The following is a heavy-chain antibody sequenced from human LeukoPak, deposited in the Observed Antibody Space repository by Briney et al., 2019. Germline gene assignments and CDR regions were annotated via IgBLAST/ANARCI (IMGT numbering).Heavy chain of an antibody. J-gene: IGHJ3*02. CDR2: ISGSGGST. CDR3: ARGTDYAMNAFDI. CDR1: GFTFSSYA. Sequence: GGSLRLSCAASGFTFSSYAMSWVRQAPGKGLEWVSAISGSGGSTYYADSVKGRFTISRDNAKNTLYLQMNSLRAEDTAVYYCARGTDYAMNAFDIWGQGTMVTVSS. V-gene: IGHV3-23*01. D-gene: IGHD4-17*01.